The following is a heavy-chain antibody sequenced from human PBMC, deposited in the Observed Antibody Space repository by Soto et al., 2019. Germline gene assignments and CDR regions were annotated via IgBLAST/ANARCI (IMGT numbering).Heavy chain of an antibody. CDR2: INYSGST. D-gene: IGHD3-3*01. J-gene: IGHJ5*02. V-gene: IGHV4-39*01. Sequence: SETLSLTCTVSGGSISSSSYYWGWIRQPPGKGLEWIGSINYSGSTYYNPSLKSRVAISVDTSKNQFSLELSSVTAADTAVYYCARQRSDDFWSCYISCFDPWGQGTLVTVSS. CDR1: GGSISSSSYY. CDR3: ARQRSDDFWSCYISCFDP.